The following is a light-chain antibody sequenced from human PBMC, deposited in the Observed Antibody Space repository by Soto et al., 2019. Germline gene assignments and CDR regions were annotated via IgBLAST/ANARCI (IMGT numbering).Light chain of an antibody. CDR2: KAS. CDR1: QSISSW. CDR3: QQYYSYPWT. Sequence: DIQMTHSPSSLSASVGCRFNITCRASQSISSWLAWYQQKTGKAPKGLIYKASTLESGAPSRFSGSGYGTELTITISSMQTDDFETYYCQQYYSYPWTFGQGTKVDI. V-gene: IGKV1-5*03. J-gene: IGKJ1*01.